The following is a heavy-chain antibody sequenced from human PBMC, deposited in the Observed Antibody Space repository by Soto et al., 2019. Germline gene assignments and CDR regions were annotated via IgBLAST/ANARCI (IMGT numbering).Heavy chain of an antibody. CDR3: ATLGRADYPPLAA. CDR1: GFLFSTST. J-gene: IGHJ5*02. D-gene: IGHD4-17*01. CDR2: ISSRGTDI. V-gene: IGHV3-30*14. Sequence: GGSLRLSCEASGFLFSTSTLNWVRRAPGKCLEWVAEISSRGTDIYYADSVKGRFTISRDNSKNTLYLLLDRVKSDDTAVYFCATLGRADYPPLAAWGQGXLVTVYS.